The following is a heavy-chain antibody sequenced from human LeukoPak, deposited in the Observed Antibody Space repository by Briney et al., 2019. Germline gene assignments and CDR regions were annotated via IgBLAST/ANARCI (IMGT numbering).Heavy chain of an antibody. CDR3: AGYPFDGYNYYFDY. D-gene: IGHD5-24*01. J-gene: IGHJ4*02. CDR1: GASISSYY. CDR2: IYYSGSG. Sequence: SETLSLTCTVSGASISSYYWSWIRQPPGKGLEWIGYIYYSGSGNYNPSLKSRVTISVDTSKNQFSLKLSSVTAADTAVYYCAGYPFDGYNYYFDYWGQGTLVTVSS. V-gene: IGHV4-59*01.